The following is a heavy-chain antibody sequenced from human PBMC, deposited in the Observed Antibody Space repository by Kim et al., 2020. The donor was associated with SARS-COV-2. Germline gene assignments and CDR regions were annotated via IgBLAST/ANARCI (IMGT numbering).Heavy chain of an antibody. CDR3: ARHASSSGWSKVLDY. CDR2: IYPGDSDT. D-gene: IGHD6-19*01. V-gene: IGHV5-51*01. Sequence: GASLQISCKGSGYSFTSYWIGWVRQMPGKGLEWMGIIYPGDSDTRYSPSFQGQVTISADKSISTAYLQWSSLKASDTAMYYCARHASSSGWSKVLDYWGQGTLVTVSS. J-gene: IGHJ4*02. CDR1: GYSFTSYW.